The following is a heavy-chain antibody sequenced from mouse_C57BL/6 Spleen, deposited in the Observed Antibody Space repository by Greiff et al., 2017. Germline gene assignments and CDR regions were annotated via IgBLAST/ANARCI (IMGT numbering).Heavy chain of an antibody. D-gene: IGHD2-4*01. Sequence: QVQLKQPGAELVMPGASVKLSCKASGYTFTSYWMHWVKQRPGQGLEWIGEIDPSDSYTNYNQKFKGKSTLTVDKSSSTAYMQLSSLTSEDSAVYYCARRGDYPYFDYWGQGTTLTVSS. CDR2: IDPSDSYT. CDR3: ARRGDYPYFDY. V-gene: IGHV1-69*01. CDR1: GYTFTSYW. J-gene: IGHJ2*01.